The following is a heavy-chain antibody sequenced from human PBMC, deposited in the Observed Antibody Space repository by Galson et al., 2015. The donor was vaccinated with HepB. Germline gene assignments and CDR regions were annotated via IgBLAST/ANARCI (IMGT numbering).Heavy chain of an antibody. J-gene: IGHJ2*01. CDR1: GFPFNNYA. Sequence: SLRLSCAASGFPFNNYAMSWVRQAPGKGPEWVSGISGRGGYIFSADSVKGRFTISRDNSKNTLYLQTNSLRVEDTAIYYCARDRDSRGYEEFDLWGRGTLVAVFS. CDR3: ARDRDSRGYEEFDL. D-gene: IGHD3-22*01. CDR2: ISGRGGYI. V-gene: IGHV3-23*01.